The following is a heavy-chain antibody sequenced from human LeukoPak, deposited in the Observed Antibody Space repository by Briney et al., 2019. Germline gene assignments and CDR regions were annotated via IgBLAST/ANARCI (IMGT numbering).Heavy chain of an antibody. V-gene: IGHV3-43*02. CDR3: AKPDTAMANFDY. D-gene: IGHD5-18*01. J-gene: IGHJ4*02. Sequence: GGSLRLSCAASGFTLDDYAMHWVRQAPGKGLEWVSLISGDGGSTYYADSVKGRFTISRDNSKNSLYLQMNSLRTEDTALYYCAKPDTAMANFDYWGQGALVTVSS. CDR1: GFTLDDYA. CDR2: ISGDGGST.